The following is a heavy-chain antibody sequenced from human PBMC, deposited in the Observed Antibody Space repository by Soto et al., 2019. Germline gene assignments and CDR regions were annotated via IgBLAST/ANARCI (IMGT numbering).Heavy chain of an antibody. Sequence: ESGPTLVNPTQTLTLTCTFAGFSLSTSGVGVGWIRQPPGKALEWLALIYWDDNKRYSPSLETRLTISKDTSKNQVVLTMTKMDPVDTATYYCARIGRVTSYSMDAWGQGTTVTVSS. V-gene: IGHV2-5*02. J-gene: IGHJ6*02. CDR2: IYWDDNK. CDR1: GFSLSTSGVG. D-gene: IGHD4-17*01. CDR3: ARIGRVTSYSMDA.